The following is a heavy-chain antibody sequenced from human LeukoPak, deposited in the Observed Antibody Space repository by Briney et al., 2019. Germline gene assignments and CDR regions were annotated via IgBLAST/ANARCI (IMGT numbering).Heavy chain of an antibody. CDR2: INPNSGGT. CDR1: GYTFTGYY. CDR3: ARGGYGSGEGGY. Sequence: ASVKVSCKASGYTFTGYYMHWVRQAPGQGLEWMGWINPNSGGTNYAQKFQGRVTMTRDTSITTAFMELSRLRSDDTAVYYCARGGYGSGEGGYWGQGTLVTVSS. J-gene: IGHJ4*02. D-gene: IGHD3-10*01. V-gene: IGHV1-2*02.